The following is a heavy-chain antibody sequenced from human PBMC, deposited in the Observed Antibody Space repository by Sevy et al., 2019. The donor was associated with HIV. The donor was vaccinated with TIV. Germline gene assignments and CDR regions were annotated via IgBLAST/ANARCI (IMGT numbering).Heavy chain of an antibody. D-gene: IGHD6-13*01. CDR2: IKQDGSVK. Sequence: GGSLRLSCVASGFTLNSYWLHWVRQAPGKGLEWVANIKQDGSVKYYVDSVNGRFTISRDKARNLLYLQMKSLRVDDTALYYCVRAIAADGNFWGQGTLVTVSS. J-gene: IGHJ4*02. CDR3: VRAIAADGNF. V-gene: IGHV3-7*01. CDR1: GFTLNSYW.